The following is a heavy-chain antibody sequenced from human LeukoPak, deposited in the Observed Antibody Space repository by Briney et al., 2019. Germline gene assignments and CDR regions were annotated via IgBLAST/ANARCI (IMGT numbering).Heavy chain of an antibody. Sequence: GGSLRLSCAASGFTFSSYGVHWVRQAPGKGLEWVAVIWYDGSNKYYADSVKGRFTISRDNSKNTLYLQMNSLRAEDTAVYYCARDKNYGSGSYCQHWGQGTLVTVSS. V-gene: IGHV3-33*01. CDR1: GFTFSSYG. CDR2: IWYDGSNK. J-gene: IGHJ1*01. CDR3: ARDKNYGSGSYCQH. D-gene: IGHD3-10*01.